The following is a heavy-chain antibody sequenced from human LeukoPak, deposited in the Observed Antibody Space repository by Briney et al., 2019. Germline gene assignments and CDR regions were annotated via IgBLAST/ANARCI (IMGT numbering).Heavy chain of an antibody. CDR2: IYTSGST. J-gene: IGHJ4*02. V-gene: IGHV4-61*02. Sequence: PSETLSLTCTVSGGSISSGSYYWSWIRQPAGKGLEWIGRIYTSGSTNYNPSLKSRVTISVDTSKNQFSLKLSSVTAADTAVYYCARHKRMAIGRAIDYWGQGTLVTVSS. D-gene: IGHD5-24*01. CDR3: ARHKRMAIGRAIDY. CDR1: GGSISSGSYY.